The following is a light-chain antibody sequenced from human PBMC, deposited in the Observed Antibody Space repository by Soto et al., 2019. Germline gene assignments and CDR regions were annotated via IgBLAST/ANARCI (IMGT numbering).Light chain of an antibody. V-gene: IGKV3D-15*01. CDR3: QQYHNWPLT. CDR1: QSISSN. Sequence: EIVMTQSPATLSVSPGERATLSCRASQSISSNLAWYQQKPGQAPRLLIYGASTRATGIPARFSGSGSGTEFTLIISSLQSEDFAVYYCQQYHNWPLTFGGGTNVEIK. J-gene: IGKJ4*01. CDR2: GAS.